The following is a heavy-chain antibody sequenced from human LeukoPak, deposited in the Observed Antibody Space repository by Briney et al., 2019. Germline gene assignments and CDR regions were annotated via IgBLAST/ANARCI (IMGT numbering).Heavy chain of an antibody. D-gene: IGHD6-13*01. J-gene: IGHJ4*02. CDR3: ARVYNRYSRRSLAPPGPFDY. CDR1: GFTFSDYY. Sequence: KSGGSLRLSCAASGFTFSDYYMSWIRQAPGKGLEWVSYISSTGFTIYYADSVRGRFTISRDNAKNSLYLQVNSLRAEDTAVYYCARVYNRYSRRSLAPPGPFDYWGQGTLVTVSS. CDR2: ISSTGFTI. V-gene: IGHV3-11*01.